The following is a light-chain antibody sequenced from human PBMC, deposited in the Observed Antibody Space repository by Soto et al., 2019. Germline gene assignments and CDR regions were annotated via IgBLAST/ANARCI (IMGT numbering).Light chain of an antibody. CDR2: GAS. CDR1: QSISSGY. V-gene: IGKV3-20*01. CDR3: QQYGTSP. J-gene: IGKJ1*01. Sequence: EIVLTQSPGTLSLSPGERATLSCRASQSISSGYLAWYQQKPGQAPRLLIYGASSRATGIPDRFSASGSGTDFTLTISGLEPEDFAVYYCQQYGTSPFGQGTKVEIK.